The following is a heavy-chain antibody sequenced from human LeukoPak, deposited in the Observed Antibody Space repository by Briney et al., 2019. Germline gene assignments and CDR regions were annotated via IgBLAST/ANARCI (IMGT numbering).Heavy chain of an antibody. V-gene: IGHV4-39*07. J-gene: IGHJ4*02. CDR2: VFYNGAT. D-gene: IGHD3-3*01. CDR1: GGSISSSIYY. CDR3: ARKEWVPYYFDY. Sequence: SETLSLTCIVSGGSISSSIYYWAWVRQPPGKGLEWIGTVFYNGATQYSPSLRSRVTISIDTSTNQFSLKLTSVTAAGTALYYCARKEWVPYYFDYWGQGALVTVSS.